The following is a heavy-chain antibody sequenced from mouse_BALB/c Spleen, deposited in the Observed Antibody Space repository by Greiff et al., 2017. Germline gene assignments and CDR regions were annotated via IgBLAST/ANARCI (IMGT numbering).Heavy chain of an antibody. J-gene: IGHJ4*01. D-gene: IGHD1-2*01. V-gene: IGHV5-4*02. CDR2: ISDGGSYT. CDR1: GFTFSDYY. CDR3: AKSLLRLPYAMDY. Sequence: EVKLVESGGGLVKPGGSLKLSCAASGFTFSDYYMYWVRQTPEKRLEWVATISDGGSYTYYPDSVKGRFTISRDNAKNNLYLQMSSLKSEDTAMYYCAKSLLRLPYAMDYWGQGTSVTVSS.